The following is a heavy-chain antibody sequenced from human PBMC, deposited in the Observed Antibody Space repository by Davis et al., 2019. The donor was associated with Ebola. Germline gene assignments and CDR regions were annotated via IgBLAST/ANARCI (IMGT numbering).Heavy chain of an antibody. CDR3: AAIFQMDV. V-gene: IGHV4-34*01. D-gene: IGHD3-3*01. CDR1: GGSFSGYY. Sequence: SETLSLTCAVYGGSFSGYYWSWIRQPPGKGLEWIGEINNSGSTNYNPSLKSRVTISVDTSKNQFSLKLSSVTAADTAVYYCAAIFQMDVWGKGTTVTVSS. J-gene: IGHJ6*04. CDR2: INNSGST.